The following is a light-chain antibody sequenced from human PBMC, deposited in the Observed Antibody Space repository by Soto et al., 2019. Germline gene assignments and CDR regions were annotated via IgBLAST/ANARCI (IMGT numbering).Light chain of an antibody. Sequence: DIQMTQSPSTLSAFVGDRVTLACRASQSISTYLNWYQQKAGLAPKLLIYAASSLQSGVPSRFSGSGAGTDFTLTISSLQPEDFATYYCQQTYSTPPTFGQGTKVDIK. V-gene: IGKV1-39*01. CDR1: QSISTY. CDR3: QQTYSTPPT. J-gene: IGKJ1*01. CDR2: AAS.